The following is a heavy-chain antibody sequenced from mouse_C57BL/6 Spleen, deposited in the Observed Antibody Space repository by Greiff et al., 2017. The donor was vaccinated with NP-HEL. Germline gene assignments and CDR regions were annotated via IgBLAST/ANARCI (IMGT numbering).Heavy chain of an antibody. D-gene: IGHD1-1*01. CDR1: GYSFTSYY. CDR2: IYPGSGNT. V-gene: IGHV1-66*01. Sequence: QVQLQQSGPELVKPGASVKISCKASGYSFTSYYIHWVKQRPGQGLEWIGWIYPGSGNTKYNEKFKGKATLTADTSSSTAYMQLSSLTSEDSAVYYCARDTTVVADFDYWGQGTTLTVSS. CDR3: ARDTTVVADFDY. J-gene: IGHJ2*01.